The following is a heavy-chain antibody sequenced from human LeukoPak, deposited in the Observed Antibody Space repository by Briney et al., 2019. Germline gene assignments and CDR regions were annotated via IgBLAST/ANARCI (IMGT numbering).Heavy chain of an antibody. CDR3: ARDRTYYYDSSGYYYVVPDY. V-gene: IGHV3-21*01. CDR1: GFTFSSYS. D-gene: IGHD3-22*01. J-gene: IGHJ4*02. Sequence: PGGSLRLSCAASGFTFSSYSMNWVRQAPGKELEWVSSISSSSSYIYYADSVKGRFTISRDNAKNSLYLQMNSLRAEDTAVYYCARDRTYYYDSSGYYYVVPDYWGQGTLVAVSS. CDR2: ISSSSSYI.